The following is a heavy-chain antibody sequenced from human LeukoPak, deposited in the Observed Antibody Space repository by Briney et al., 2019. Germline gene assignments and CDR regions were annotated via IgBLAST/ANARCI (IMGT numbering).Heavy chain of an antibody. Sequence: PGGSLRLSCAASGFAFGIYAMSWVRQAPGKGLEWVSGVSGNSGSTYYADSVKGRFTISRDNSKNTLYLQMNSLRAEDTAVYYCAKAGKDDYYDSSGYYYFDYWGQGTLVTVSS. CDR1: GFAFGIYA. D-gene: IGHD3-22*01. J-gene: IGHJ4*02. CDR3: AKAGKDDYYDSSGYYYFDY. V-gene: IGHV3-23*01. CDR2: VSGNSGST.